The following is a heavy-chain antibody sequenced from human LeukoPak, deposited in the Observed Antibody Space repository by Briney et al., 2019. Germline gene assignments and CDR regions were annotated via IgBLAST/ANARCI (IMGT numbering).Heavy chain of an antibody. Sequence: GGSLRLSCAASGFTFSSYGMHWVRQAPGKGLEWVAFIRYDGSNKYYADSVKGRFTISRDNSKNTLYLQMDSLRAEDTAVYYCANDKDGMIVVEYYFDYWGQGTLATVSS. V-gene: IGHV3-30*02. CDR3: ANDKDGMIVVEYYFDY. CDR2: IRYDGSNK. CDR1: GFTFSSYG. D-gene: IGHD3-22*01. J-gene: IGHJ4*02.